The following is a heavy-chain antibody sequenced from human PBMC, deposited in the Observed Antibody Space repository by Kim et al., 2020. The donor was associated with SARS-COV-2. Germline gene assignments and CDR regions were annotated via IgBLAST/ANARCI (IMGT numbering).Heavy chain of an antibody. CDR3: AKVAPTGGVGDTTDY. CDR1: GFTFGDYA. V-gene: IGHV3-9*01. Sequence: GGSLRLSCAASGFTFGDYAMHWVRQAPGKGLEWVSGISWNSGSIGYADSVKGRFTISRDNAKNSLYLQMNSLRAEDTALYYCAKVAPTGGVGDTTDYWGQGTLVTVSS. D-gene: IGHD2-8*02. CDR2: ISWNSGSI. J-gene: IGHJ4*02.